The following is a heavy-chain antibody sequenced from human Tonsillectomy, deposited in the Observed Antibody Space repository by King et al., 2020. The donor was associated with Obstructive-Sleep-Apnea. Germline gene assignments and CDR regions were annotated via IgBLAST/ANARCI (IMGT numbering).Heavy chain of an antibody. D-gene: IGHD2/OR15-2a*01. V-gene: IGHV3-7*01. CDR3: AKCNSRSCYYYGMDV. J-gene: IGHJ6*02. Sequence: VQLVESGGGLVQPGGSLRLSCAASGFIFNSYWMSWVRQAPGKGLEWVANIKQDGSETYYVYFVRGRFTISRDNAKSSLYLQMNSLRAEDTAVYYCAKCNSRSCYYYGMDVWGQGTTVSVSS. CDR2: IKQDGSET. CDR1: GFIFNSYW.